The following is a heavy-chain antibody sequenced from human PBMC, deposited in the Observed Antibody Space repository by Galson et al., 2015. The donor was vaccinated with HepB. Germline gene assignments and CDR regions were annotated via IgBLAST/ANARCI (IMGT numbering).Heavy chain of an antibody. J-gene: IGHJ6*03. CDR1: GFPFSSYD. CDR3: ARALPGTGWNYIDV. Sequence: SLRLSCAASGFPFSSYDMHWVRQGTGKGLEWVSAINTVGDTFYEDSVKGRFTISRENAKNSLYPHMSSLTAGDTAIFYCARALPGTGWNYIDVWGKGTTVIVSS. V-gene: IGHV3-13*01. D-gene: IGHD6-19*01. CDR2: INTVGDT.